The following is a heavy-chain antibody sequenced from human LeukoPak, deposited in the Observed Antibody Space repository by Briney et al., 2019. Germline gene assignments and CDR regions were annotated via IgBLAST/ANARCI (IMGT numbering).Heavy chain of an antibody. Sequence: PSETLSLTCTVSGGSISSYYWSWIRQPPGKGLEWIGYIYYSGSTNYNPSLKSRVTISVDTSKNQFSLKLSSVTAADTAVYYCARVISVVDAFDIWGQGTMVTVSS. D-gene: IGHD4-23*01. J-gene: IGHJ3*02. CDR3: ARVISVVDAFDI. CDR1: GGSISSYY. CDR2: IYYSGST. V-gene: IGHV4-59*01.